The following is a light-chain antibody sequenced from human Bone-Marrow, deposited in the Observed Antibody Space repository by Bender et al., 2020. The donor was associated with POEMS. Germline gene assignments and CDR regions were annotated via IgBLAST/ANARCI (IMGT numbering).Light chain of an antibody. V-gene: IGLV2-14*03. CDR3: NSYSSSGTL. J-gene: IGLJ2*01. Sequence: QSALTQPASVSGSPGQSITISCTGTSSDVGAYDFVSWYQQHPAKAPKLMIFNVNNRPSGVSHRFSGSKSGNTASLTISGLQAEDEADYYCNSYSSSGTLFGGGTKLTVL. CDR1: SSDVGAYDF. CDR2: NVN.